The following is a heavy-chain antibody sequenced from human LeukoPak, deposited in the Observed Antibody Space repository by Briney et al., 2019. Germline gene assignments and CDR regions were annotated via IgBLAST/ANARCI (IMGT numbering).Heavy chain of an antibody. CDR2: IYHSGST. CDR1: GYSISSGYY. D-gene: IGHD6-19*01. CDR3: ARDGAVAGRPNNWFDP. Sequence: SETLSLTCTVSGYSISSGYYWGWIRQPPGKGLEWIGSIYHSGSTYYNPSLKSRVTISVDTSKNQFSLKLSSVTAADTAVYYCARDGAVAGRPNNWFDPWGQGTLVTVSS. V-gene: IGHV4-38-2*02. J-gene: IGHJ5*02.